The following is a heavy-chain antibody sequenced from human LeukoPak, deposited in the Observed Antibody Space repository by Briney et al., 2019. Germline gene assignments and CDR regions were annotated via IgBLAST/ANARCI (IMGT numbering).Heavy chain of an antibody. CDR2: IYNSVST. CDR1: GGSVSSGSYY. CDR3: VRDLVATIDHYYYGMDV. J-gene: IGHJ6*01. D-gene: IGHD5-12*01. Sequence: SETLSLTCIVSGGSVSSGSYYWNWIRQPPGKGLEWIGYIYNSVSTNYNPSLKSRVTISVDTSKNQLSLKLSSVTAADTAVYYCVRDLVATIDHYYYGMDVWGQGTTVTVSS. V-gene: IGHV4-61*01.